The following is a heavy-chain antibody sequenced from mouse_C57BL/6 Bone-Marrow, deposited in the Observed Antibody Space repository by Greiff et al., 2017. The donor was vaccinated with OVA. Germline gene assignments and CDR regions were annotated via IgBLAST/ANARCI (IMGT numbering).Heavy chain of an antibody. D-gene: IGHD1-1*01. V-gene: IGHV5-4*01. CDR2: ISDGGSYT. J-gene: IGHJ2*01. CDR3: ARVATVVAPYYFDY. CDR1: GFTFSSYA. Sequence: EVQLVESGGGLVKPGGSLKLSCAASGFTFSSYAMSRVRQTPEKRLEWVATISDGGSYTYYPDNVKGRFTISRDNAKNNLYLQMSHLKSEDTAMYYCARVATVVAPYYFDYWGQGTTLTVSS.